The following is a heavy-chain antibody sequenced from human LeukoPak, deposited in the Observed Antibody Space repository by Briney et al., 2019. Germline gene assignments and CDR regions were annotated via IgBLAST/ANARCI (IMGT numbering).Heavy chain of an antibody. CDR1: GFTFSTYW. D-gene: IGHD5-12*01. V-gene: IGHV3-74*01. CDR2: INTDGSST. CDR3: ARDQLAYSGYDTLFDY. Sequence: PGGSLRLSCAASGFTFSTYWMHWVRRAPGKGLVWVSHINTDGSSTNYADSVKGRFTISRDNSKNTLYLQLNSLRPEDTAVYYCARDQLAYSGYDTLFDYWGQGTLVTVSS. J-gene: IGHJ4*02.